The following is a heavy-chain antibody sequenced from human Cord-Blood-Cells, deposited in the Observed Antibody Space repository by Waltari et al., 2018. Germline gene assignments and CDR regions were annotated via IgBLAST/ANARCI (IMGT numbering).Heavy chain of an antibody. CDR2: INHSGST. CDR1: GGSFSGYY. Sequence: QVQLQQWGAGLLKPSETLSLTCAVSGGSFSGYYWSWIRQPPGKGLEWIGEINHSGSTNYNPSLKSRVTISVDTSKNQFSLKLSSVTAADTAVYYCASGVVVGGAFDIWGQGTMVTVSS. D-gene: IGHD2-15*01. CDR3: ASGVVVGGAFDI. V-gene: IGHV4-34*01. J-gene: IGHJ3*02.